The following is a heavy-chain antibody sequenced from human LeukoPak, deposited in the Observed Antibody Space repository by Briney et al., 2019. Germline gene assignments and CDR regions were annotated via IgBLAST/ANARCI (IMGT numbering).Heavy chain of an antibody. CDR3: ARELVRGVMGIDYYYGMDV. CDR2: ISYDGSNK. V-gene: IGHV3-30*04. Sequence: GGSLRLSCAASGFTFSSYAMHWVRQAPGKGLKWVAVISYDGSNKYYADSVKGRFTISRDNSKNTLYLQMNSLRAEDTAVYYCARELVRGVMGIDYYYGMDVWGQGTTVTVSS. CDR1: GFTFSSYA. J-gene: IGHJ6*02. D-gene: IGHD3-10*01.